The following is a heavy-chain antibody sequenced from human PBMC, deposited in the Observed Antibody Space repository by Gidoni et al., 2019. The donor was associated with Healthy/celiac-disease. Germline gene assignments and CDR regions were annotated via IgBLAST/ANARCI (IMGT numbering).Heavy chain of an antibody. V-gene: IGHV1-3*01. CDR2: INAGNGNT. CDR1: GYTFTSYA. CDR3: ARALTQEYYFDY. J-gene: IGHJ4*02. D-gene: IGHD7-27*01. Sequence: QVQLVQSGAEVKKPGASVKVSCKASGYTFTSYAMHWVRQAPGQRLEWMGWINAGNGNTKYSQKFQGRVTITRDTSASTAYMELSSLRSEDTAVYYCARALTQEYYFDYWGQGTLVTVSS.